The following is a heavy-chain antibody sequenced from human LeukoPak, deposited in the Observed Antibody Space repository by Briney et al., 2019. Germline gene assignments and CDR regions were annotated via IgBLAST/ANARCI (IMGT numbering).Heavy chain of an antibody. CDR3: ARTIVVVPAAIGNWFDP. Sequence: ASVKVSCKASGYTFTSYGISWVRQAPGQGLEWMGWISAYNGNTNYAQKLQGRVTMTTDTSTSTAYTELRSLRSDDTAVYYCARTIVVVPAAIGNWFDPWGQGTLVTVSS. CDR2: ISAYNGNT. D-gene: IGHD2-2*02. V-gene: IGHV1-18*01. J-gene: IGHJ5*02. CDR1: GYTFTSYG.